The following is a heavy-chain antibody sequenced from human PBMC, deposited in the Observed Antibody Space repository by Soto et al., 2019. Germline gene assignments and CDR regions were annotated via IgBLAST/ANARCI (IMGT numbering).Heavy chain of an antibody. D-gene: IGHD6-19*01. Sequence: ASVKVSCKTSGYTFTSYGISGVRQAPGQGLEWMGWIRAYNGYTNYAQKFQGRVAVTTDTSTSTAYMELRSLISDDTAVYYCASASDGYRSGWYAGYFDYWGQGTLLPVSP. CDR2: IRAYNGYT. V-gene: IGHV1-18*04. CDR1: GYTFTSYG. CDR3: ASASDGYRSGWYAGYFDY. J-gene: IGHJ4*02.